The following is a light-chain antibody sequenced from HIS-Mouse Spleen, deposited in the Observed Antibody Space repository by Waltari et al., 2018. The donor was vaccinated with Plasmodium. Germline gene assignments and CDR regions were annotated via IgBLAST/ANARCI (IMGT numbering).Light chain of an antibody. J-gene: IGLJ2*01. Sequence: QSALTQPASVSGSPGQSITISCTGTSSDVGSYNLVSWYQQHPGKAPKLMNYEGSKRPSGVVNRVSGSKSGNTASLTISGLQAEDEADYYCCSYAGSSTVVFGGGTKLTVL. CDR2: EGS. CDR3: CSYAGSSTVV. CDR1: SSDVGSYNL. V-gene: IGLV2-23*01.